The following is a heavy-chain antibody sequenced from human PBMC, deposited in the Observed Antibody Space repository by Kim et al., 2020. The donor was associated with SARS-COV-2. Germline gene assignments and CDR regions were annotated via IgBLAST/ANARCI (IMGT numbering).Heavy chain of an antibody. CDR1: GFTFTNFG. CDR2: IWYDGSQT. Sequence: GGSLRLSCATSGFTFTNFGMHWVRQAPGKGLEWVAVIWYDGSQTFYADSVKGRFTISRDDSKNTVELQMDSLRADDTAVYYCARGRVASAAIIYEEGLVCGQGTMVIVSS. V-gene: IGHV3-33*03. J-gene: IGHJ3*01. D-gene: IGHD6-13*01. CDR3: ARGRVASAAIIYEEGLV.